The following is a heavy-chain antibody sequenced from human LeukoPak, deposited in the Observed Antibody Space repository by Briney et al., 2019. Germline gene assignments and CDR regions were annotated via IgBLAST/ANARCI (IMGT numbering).Heavy chain of an antibody. Sequence: GGSLRLSCAASGFTFSSYAMRWVRQAPGKGLEWVAVISYDGSNKYYADSVKGRFTISRDNSKNTLYLQMNSLRAEDTAVYYCARDNRRWGIAAAGYAFDIWGQGTMVTVSS. CDR2: ISYDGSNK. V-gene: IGHV3-30-3*01. J-gene: IGHJ3*02. D-gene: IGHD6-13*01. CDR3: ARDNRRWGIAAAGYAFDI. CDR1: GFTFSSYA.